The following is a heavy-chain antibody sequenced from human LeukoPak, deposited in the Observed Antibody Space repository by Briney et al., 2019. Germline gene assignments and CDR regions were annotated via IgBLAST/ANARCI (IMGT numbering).Heavy chain of an antibody. Sequence: SETLSLTCSVSGVSISSSNSYWGWIRQPPGKGLEWIGSIYYTGNTYYNASLKSRVTISVDTSKNQFSLKLSSVTAADTAVYFCARCIKWWLVQRANAFDIWGQGTMVTASS. CDR3: ARCIKWWLVQRANAFDI. CDR1: GVSISSSNSY. CDR2: IYYTGNT. V-gene: IGHV4-39*07. J-gene: IGHJ3*02. D-gene: IGHD6-19*01.